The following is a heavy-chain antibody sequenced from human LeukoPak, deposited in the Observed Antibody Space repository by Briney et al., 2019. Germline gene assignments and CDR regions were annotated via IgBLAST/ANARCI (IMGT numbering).Heavy chain of an antibody. CDR1: GYSISSGYY. J-gene: IGHJ3*02. D-gene: IGHD3/OR15-3a*01. CDR2: IYYSGST. CDR3: ARAQYGTYAFDI. Sequence: SETLSLTCTVSGYSISSGYYWGWIRQPPGKGLEWIGYIYYSGSTNYNPSLKSRVTISVDTSKNQFSLKLSSVTAADTAVYYCARAQYGTYAFDIWGQGTMVTVSS. V-gene: IGHV4-38-2*02.